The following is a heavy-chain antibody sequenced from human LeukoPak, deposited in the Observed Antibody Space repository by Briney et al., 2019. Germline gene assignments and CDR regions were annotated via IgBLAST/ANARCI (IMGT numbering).Heavy chain of an antibody. V-gene: IGHV4-39*07. CDR1: GGSISSSSYY. J-gene: IGHJ4*02. D-gene: IGHD3-22*01. CDR3: AREDDSSGYQGNFDY. CDR2: INHSGST. Sequence: SETLSLTCTVSGGSISSSSYYWGWIRQPPGKGLEWIGEINHSGSTNYNPSLKSRVTISVDTSKNQFSLKLSSVTAADTAVYYCAREDDSSGYQGNFDYWGQGTLVTVSS.